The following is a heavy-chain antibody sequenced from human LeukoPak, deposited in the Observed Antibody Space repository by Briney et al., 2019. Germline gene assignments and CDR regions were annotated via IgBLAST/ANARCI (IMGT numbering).Heavy chain of an antibody. CDR1: RFTFTDYG. V-gene: IGHV3-33*01. CDR2: IWYDGSGK. D-gene: IGHD6-19*01. J-gene: IGHJ3*02. Sequence: PGRSLRLSCAASRFTFTDYGMHWVRQPPGKGLEWVALIWYDGSGKYYADSVKGRFTISRDNSKNTLYLQMNSLRAEDTAVYYCARSGIAVAGTSYDAFDIWGQGTMVTVSS. CDR3: ARSGIAVAGTSYDAFDI.